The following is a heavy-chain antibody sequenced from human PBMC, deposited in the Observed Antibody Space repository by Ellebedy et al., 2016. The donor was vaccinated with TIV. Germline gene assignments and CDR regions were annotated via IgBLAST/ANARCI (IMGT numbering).Heavy chain of an antibody. CDR1: GGTFSSYA. J-gene: IGHJ6*02. V-gene: IGHV1-69*13. Sequence: SVKVSXXASGGTFSSYAISWVRQAPGQGLEWMGGIIPIFGTANYAQKFQGRVTITADESTSTAYMELSSLRSEDTAVYYCARERAERGFLEWLSGVDVWGQGTTVTVSS. CDR3: ARERAERGFLEWLSGVDV. D-gene: IGHD3-3*01. CDR2: IIPIFGTA.